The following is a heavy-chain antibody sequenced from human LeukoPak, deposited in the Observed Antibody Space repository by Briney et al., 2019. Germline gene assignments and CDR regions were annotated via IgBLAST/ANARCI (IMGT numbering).Heavy chain of an antibody. Sequence: PGGSLRLSCAASGFTFNYYVMHWVRQAPGKGLEWVALISYDGRNKYYADSVKGRFTISRDNSKNTLNLQMNGLRAEDTAIYYCAKDGVMITFGEVIAEYYFDYWGQGTLVTVSS. CDR1: GFTFNYYV. CDR2: ISYDGRNK. V-gene: IGHV3-30*18. CDR3: AKDGVMITFGEVIAEYYFDY. J-gene: IGHJ4*02. D-gene: IGHD3-16*02.